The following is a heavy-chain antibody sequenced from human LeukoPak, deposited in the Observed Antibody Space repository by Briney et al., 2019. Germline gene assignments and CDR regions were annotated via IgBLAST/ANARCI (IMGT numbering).Heavy chain of an antibody. D-gene: IGHD2-2*01. CDR2: IYYSGST. CDR3: ARRRGRSIVVVPAAMSRHYYFDY. J-gene: IGHJ4*02. CDR1: GGSISSSIYY. V-gene: IGHV4-39*01. Sequence: PSETLSLTCTVSGGSISSSIYYWGWIRQPPGKGLEWIGNIYYSGSTYYNPSLKSRVTISVDTSKNQFSLKLSAVTAADTAVYYCARRRGRSIVVVPAAMSRHYYFDYWGQGTLVTVSS.